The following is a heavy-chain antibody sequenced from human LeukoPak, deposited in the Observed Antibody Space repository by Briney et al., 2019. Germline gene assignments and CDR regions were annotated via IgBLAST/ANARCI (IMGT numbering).Heavy chain of an antibody. CDR1: GYTLTELS. CDR2: FDPEDGET. Sequence: GASVKVSCKVSGYTLTELSMHWVRQAPGKGLEWMGGFDPEDGETIYAQKFQGRVTMTEDTSTDTAYMELSSLRSEDTAVYYCAGFGEFMSDFDYWGQGTLVTVSS. J-gene: IGHJ4*02. V-gene: IGHV1-24*01. CDR3: AGFGEFMSDFDY. D-gene: IGHD3-10*01.